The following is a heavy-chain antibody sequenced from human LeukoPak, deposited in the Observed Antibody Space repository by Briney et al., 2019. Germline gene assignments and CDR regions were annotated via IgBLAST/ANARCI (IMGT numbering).Heavy chain of an antibody. CDR2: INPNSGGT. CDR3: ARGAHYDFWSGPTNYYFDY. CDR1: GYTFTGYY. V-gene: IGHV1-2*02. Sequence: ASVKVSCKASGYTFTGYYMHWVRQAPGQGLEWMGWINPNSGGTNYAQKFQGRVTMTRDTSISTAYIEVSRLRSDDTAVYYCARGAHYDFWSGPTNYYFDYWGQGTLVTVSS. D-gene: IGHD3-3*01. J-gene: IGHJ4*02.